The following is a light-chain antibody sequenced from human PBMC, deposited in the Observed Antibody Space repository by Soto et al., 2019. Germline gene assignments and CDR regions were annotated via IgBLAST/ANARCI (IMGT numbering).Light chain of an antibody. CDR3: QQYGSSPA. Sequence: EVVMTQSPATLCVSPGERVTLSCRASQSVRSNLAWYQQKPGQAPRLLIYGASSRATGIPDRFSGSGSGTDFTLTISRLEPEDFAVYYCQQYGSSPAFGQGTRLEI. CDR2: GAS. CDR1: QSVRSN. V-gene: IGKV3-20*01. J-gene: IGKJ5*01.